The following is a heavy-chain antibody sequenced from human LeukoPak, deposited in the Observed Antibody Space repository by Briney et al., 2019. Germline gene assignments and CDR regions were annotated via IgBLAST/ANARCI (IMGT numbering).Heavy chain of an antibody. CDR1: VGSISSHY. V-gene: IGHV4-59*11. D-gene: IGHD3-16*01. J-gene: IGHJ6*01. CDR2: IYYSGKS. Sequence: PSETLSLTCTVSVGSISSHYWSWIRQPPGKGLESVGYIYYSGKSNYNPSLKSRVTISVDTSKNQLSLKLTSVTAADTGVYYCSKGRRSIIGLIDGWGKGNQVTVLS. CDR3: SKGRRSIIGLIDG.